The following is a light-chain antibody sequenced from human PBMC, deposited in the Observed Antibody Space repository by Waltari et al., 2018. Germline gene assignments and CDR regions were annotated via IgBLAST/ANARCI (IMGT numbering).Light chain of an antibody. CDR3: CSFEGTCV. Sequence: QSALTQPHSVSGSVGESVTISCTGTGSDYVSWYQQLPGKAPKLLIYDIFQRPSGVPARFFGSRSGNSASLTVAGLQTEDEADSCCCSFEGTCVFVGWTKLTVL. CDR2: DIF. CDR1: GSDY. J-gene: IGLJ3*02. V-gene: IGLV2-11*01.